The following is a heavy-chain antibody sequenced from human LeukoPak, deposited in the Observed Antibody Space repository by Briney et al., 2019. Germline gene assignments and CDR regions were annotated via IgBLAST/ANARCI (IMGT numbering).Heavy chain of an antibody. CDR3: ARPYCSGGSCQPYDAFDI. Sequence: PSETLSLTCTVSGGSISSSSYYWGWIRQPPGKGLEWIGSIYYSGSTYYNPSLKSRVTISVDTSKNQFSLKLSSVTAADTAVYYCARPYCSGGSCQPYDAFDIWGQGTMVTVSS. CDR2: IYYSGST. V-gene: IGHV4-39*07. CDR1: GGSISSSSYY. J-gene: IGHJ3*02. D-gene: IGHD2-15*01.